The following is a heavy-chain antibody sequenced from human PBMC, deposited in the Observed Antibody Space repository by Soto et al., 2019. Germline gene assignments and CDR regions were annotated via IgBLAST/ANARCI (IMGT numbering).Heavy chain of an antibody. Sequence: SETLSLTCAVYGGSFSGYYWSWIRQPPGKGLEWIGEINYSGSTNYNPSLKSRVTISVDTSKNQFSLKLSSVTAADTAVYYCARLQDIVVVVAAIDPWGQGTLVTVSS. J-gene: IGHJ5*02. CDR1: GGSFSGYY. D-gene: IGHD2-15*01. CDR3: ARLQDIVVVVAAIDP. CDR2: INYSGST. V-gene: IGHV4-34*01.